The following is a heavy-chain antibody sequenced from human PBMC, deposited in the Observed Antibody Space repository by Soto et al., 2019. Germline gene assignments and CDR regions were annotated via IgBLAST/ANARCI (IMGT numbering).Heavy chain of an antibody. CDR2: ISYDGSNK. Sequence: QVQLVESGGGVVQPGRSLRLSCAASGFTFSNYAMHWVRQAPGKGLEWVAAISYDGSNKYYADSVKGRFTISRDNVKNTLYMQMNSLRAEDTAVYHCARGDDYYDSSGTSKYFDYWGQGTLVTVSS. CDR1: GFTFSNYA. CDR3: ARGDDYYDSSGTSKYFDY. V-gene: IGHV3-30-3*01. J-gene: IGHJ4*02. D-gene: IGHD3-22*01.